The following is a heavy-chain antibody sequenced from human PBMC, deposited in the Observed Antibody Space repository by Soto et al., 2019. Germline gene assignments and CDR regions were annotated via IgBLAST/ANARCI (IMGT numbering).Heavy chain of an antibody. Sequence: SETLSLTCTVSGGSISSYYWSWIRQPPGKGLEWIGYIYYSGSTNYNPSLKSRVTISVDTSKNQFSLKLSSVTAADTAVYYCARNRAAAGSFSYYYGMDVWGQGTTVT. CDR2: IYYSGST. CDR1: GGSISSYY. V-gene: IGHV4-59*01. CDR3: ARNRAAAGSFSYYYGMDV. D-gene: IGHD6-13*01. J-gene: IGHJ6*02.